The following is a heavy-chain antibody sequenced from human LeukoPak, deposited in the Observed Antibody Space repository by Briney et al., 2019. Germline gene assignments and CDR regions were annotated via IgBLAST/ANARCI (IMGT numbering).Heavy chain of an antibody. V-gene: IGHV4-4*07. CDR3: ARGGLELRGAFDI. J-gene: IGHJ3*02. Sequence: KSSETLSLTCTVSGGSISNYYWSWIRQPAGKGLEWIGRLYTTGSTTYNPSLKSRVTMSVDTSKNQFSLKLSSVTAADAAVYYCARGGLELRGAFDIWGQGTMVTVSS. CDR1: GGSISNYY. CDR2: LYTTGST. D-gene: IGHD1-7*01.